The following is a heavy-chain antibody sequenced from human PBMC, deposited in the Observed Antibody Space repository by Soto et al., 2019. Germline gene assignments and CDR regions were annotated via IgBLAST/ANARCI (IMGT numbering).Heavy chain of an antibody. J-gene: IGHJ5*02. CDR3: ARGVTMVRGVIIPWFDP. CDR1: GGSISSGDYY. V-gene: IGHV4-30-4*01. CDR2: ISYSGST. D-gene: IGHD3-10*01. Sequence: QVQLQESGPGLVKPSQTLSLTCTVSGGSISSGDYYWSWIRQPPGKGLEWIGYISYSGSTYYNPSSKSRVTISVDTSKNQFTLKLSSVTAADTAVYYCARGVTMVRGVIIPWFDPWGQGTLVTVSS.